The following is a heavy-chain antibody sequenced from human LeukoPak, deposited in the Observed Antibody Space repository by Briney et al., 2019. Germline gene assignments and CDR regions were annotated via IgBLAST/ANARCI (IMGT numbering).Heavy chain of an antibody. Sequence: TSETLSLTCTVSGASVSSDYWSWIRQSPGKGLEWIGYIYHSGHTMSNPPLKSRVSLSLDTSNNQFSLKLSSVTAADTAVYYCARHPFQYPFDHWGQGTVVSVSS. CDR2: IYHSGHT. D-gene: IGHD2/OR15-2a*01. J-gene: IGHJ5*02. CDR1: GASVSSDY. V-gene: IGHV4-59*08. CDR3: ARHPFQYPFDH.